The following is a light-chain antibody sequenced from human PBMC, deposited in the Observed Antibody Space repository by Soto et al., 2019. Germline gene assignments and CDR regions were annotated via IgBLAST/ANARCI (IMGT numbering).Light chain of an antibody. Sequence: QSALTQPASVSGSPGQSITISCTGTSSDVGGYNFVSWYQQHPGKAPKLMIYDVSNRPSGVSDRFSGSKSGNTASLTISGLQTEDDADYYCSSYTSSPTDVFGTGTKLTVL. CDR1: SSDVGGYNF. CDR3: SSYTSSPTDV. J-gene: IGLJ1*01. V-gene: IGLV2-14*01. CDR2: DVS.